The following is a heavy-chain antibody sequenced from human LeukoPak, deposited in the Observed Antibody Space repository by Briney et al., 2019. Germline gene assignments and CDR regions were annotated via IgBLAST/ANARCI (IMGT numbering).Heavy chain of an antibody. CDR1: GYTFTSYG. CDR3: ARDSSGPRTFDY. V-gene: IGHV1-18*01. J-gene: IGHJ4*02. D-gene: IGHD3-22*01. CDR2: ISAYNGNT. Sequence: ASVKVSCKASGYTFTSYGISWVRQAPGQGLEWMGWISAYNGNTNYAQKLQGRVTMTTDTSTSTAYMELRSLRSDDTAVYYRARDSSGPRTFDYWGQGTLVTVSS.